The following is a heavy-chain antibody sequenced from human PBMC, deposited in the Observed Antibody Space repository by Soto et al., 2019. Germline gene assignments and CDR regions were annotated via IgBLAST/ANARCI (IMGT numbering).Heavy chain of an antibody. D-gene: IGHD4-17*01. CDR1: GYSFTSYW. V-gene: IGHV5-51*01. CDR3: VRRSRGPTVTTSKHYSSCAMDV. CDR2: IYPGDSDT. J-gene: IGHJ6*02. Sequence: GESLKISCKGSGYSFTSYWIGWVRQMPGKGLEWMGIIYPGDSDTRYSPSFQGQVTISADKSISTAYLQWSSLKASDTAMYYCVRRSRGPTVTTSKHYSSCAMDVWDQATTVTGSS.